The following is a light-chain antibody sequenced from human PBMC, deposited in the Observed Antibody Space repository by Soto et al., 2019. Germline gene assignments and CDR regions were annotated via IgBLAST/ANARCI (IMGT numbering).Light chain of an antibody. CDR3: QQYDKTVPPVT. Sequence: DIILTQSPAIVSVSPGERATLSCRASRSVSTNLAWYQHKHGQAPRLLIYGASTRVTDIPPRFSGSGSGTEFILTINYLKSEDFGVYYCQQYDKTVPPVTFGGGTKVEI. CDR1: RSVSTN. J-gene: IGKJ4*01. V-gene: IGKV3-15*01. CDR2: GAS.